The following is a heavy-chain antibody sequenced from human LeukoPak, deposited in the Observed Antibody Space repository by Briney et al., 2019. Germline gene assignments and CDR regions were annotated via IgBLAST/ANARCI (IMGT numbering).Heavy chain of an antibody. CDR1: GGSISSYY. CDR2: IYYSGST. Sequence: SETLSLTCTVSGGSISSYYWSWIRQPPGKGLEWIGYIYYSGSTNYNPSLKSRVTISVDTSKNQFSLKLSSVTAADTAVYYCARGVCSGGSCYDHWGQGTLVTVSS. D-gene: IGHD2-15*01. J-gene: IGHJ4*02. CDR3: ARGVCSGGSCYDH. V-gene: IGHV4-59*01.